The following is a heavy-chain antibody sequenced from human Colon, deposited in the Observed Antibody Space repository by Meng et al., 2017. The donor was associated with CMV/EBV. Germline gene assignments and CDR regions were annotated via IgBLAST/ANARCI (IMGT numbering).Heavy chain of an antibody. CDR2: INADNGNT. J-gene: IGHJ6*02. Sequence: ASVKVSCKATGYTFSNYGMSWVRQAPGQGPEWMGWINADNGNTNYAQKFQGRVTMTADTSTSTAYMELRSLRSADTAVYYCAEAFTVAGRTIGYYYSGMDVWGQGTTVTVSS. CDR1: GYTFSNYG. V-gene: IGHV1-18*01. CDR3: AEAFTVAGRTIGYYYSGMDV. D-gene: IGHD6-19*01.